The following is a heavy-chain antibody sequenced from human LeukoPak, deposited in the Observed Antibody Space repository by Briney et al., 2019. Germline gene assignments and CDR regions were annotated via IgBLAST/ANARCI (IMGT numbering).Heavy chain of an antibody. CDR1: GGTFSSYT. V-gene: IGHV1-69*04. Sequence: SVKVSCKASGGTFSSYTISWVRQAPGQGLEWMGRIIPFHGIANYAQKFQGRVTITADTSTSTAYMELSSLRSEDTAVYYCARDGATTLTTEWTYDYWGQGTLATVS. CDR3: ARDGATTLTTEWTYDY. D-gene: IGHD4-17*01. J-gene: IGHJ4*02. CDR2: IIPFHGIA.